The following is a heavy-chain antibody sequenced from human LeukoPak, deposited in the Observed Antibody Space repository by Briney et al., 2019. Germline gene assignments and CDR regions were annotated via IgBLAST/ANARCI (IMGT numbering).Heavy chain of an antibody. CDR2: IIGEALEV. V-gene: IGHV3-7*01. D-gene: IGHD2-21*01. Sequence: GGSLRLSCAATGLTFNSSFMSWVRQAPGKGLEWGAKIIGEALEVNYLDSVTCRFTVFRDIAQNSLHLQINSLRAEDTAVYYCARETLPQVGFAADCWGPGTLVTVSS. CDR3: ARETLPQVGFAADC. J-gene: IGHJ4*01. CDR1: GLTFNSSF.